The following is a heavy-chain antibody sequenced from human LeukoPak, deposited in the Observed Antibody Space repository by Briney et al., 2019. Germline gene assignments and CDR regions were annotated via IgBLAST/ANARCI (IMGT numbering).Heavy chain of an antibody. J-gene: IGHJ4*02. V-gene: IGHV4-30-2*01. CDR3: ARCQQQLVQFDY. Sequence: SQTLSLTCTVSGGSISSGGYYWSWIRQPPGKGLEWIGYIYHSGSTYYNPSLKSRVTISVDRSKNQFSLKLSSVTAADTAVYYCARCQQQLVQFDYWGQGTLVTVSS. CDR2: IYHSGST. D-gene: IGHD6-13*01. CDR1: GGSISSGGYY.